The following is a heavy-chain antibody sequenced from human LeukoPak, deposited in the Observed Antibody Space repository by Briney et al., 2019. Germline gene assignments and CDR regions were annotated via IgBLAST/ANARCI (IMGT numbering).Heavy chain of an antibody. J-gene: IGHJ4*02. Sequence: SETLSLTCTVSGGSISSYYWSWIRQPPGKGLEWIGYIYYSGSTNYNPSLKSRVTISVDTSKNQFSLKLSSVTAADTAVYYCARAPRGYPIDYWGQGTLVTVSS. CDR2: IYYSGST. CDR3: ARAPRGYPIDY. CDR1: GGSISSYY. D-gene: IGHD5-18*01. V-gene: IGHV4-59*01.